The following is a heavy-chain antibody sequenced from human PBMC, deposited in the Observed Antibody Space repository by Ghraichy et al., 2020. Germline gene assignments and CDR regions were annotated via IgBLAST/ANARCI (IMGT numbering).Heavy chain of an antibody. D-gene: IGHD3-22*01. CDR1: GYTLTGYY. Sequence: ASVKVSCKASGYTLTGYYMHWVRQAPGQGLEWMGWINPNSGGTNYAQKFQGRVTMTRDTSISTAYMELSRLRSDDTAVYYCARKGIVHSAFAYWGQGTLVTVSS. V-gene: IGHV1-2*02. CDR2: INPNSGGT. J-gene: IGHJ4*02. CDR3: ARKGIVHSAFAY.